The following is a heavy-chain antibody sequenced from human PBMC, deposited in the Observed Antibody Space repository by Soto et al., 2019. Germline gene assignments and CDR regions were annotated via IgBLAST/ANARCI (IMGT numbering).Heavy chain of an antibody. D-gene: IGHD2-15*01. Sequence: GGSLRLSCAASGFTFSSYSMNWVRQSPGKGLEWVSSISSSSSSYIYYADSVKGRFTISRDNAKNSLYLQMNSLRAEDTAVYYCAQTQRYCSGGSCYRGFDYWGQGTLVTVSS. J-gene: IGHJ4*02. CDR3: AQTQRYCSGGSCYRGFDY. CDR1: GFTFSSYS. V-gene: IGHV3-21*01. CDR2: ISSSSSSYI.